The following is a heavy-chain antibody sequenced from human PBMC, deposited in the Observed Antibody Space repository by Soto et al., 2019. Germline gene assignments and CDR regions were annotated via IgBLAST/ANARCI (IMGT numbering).Heavy chain of an antibody. Sequence: GGSLRLSWAAPGSTFSNQGKHWVRQGRGKGLVWVSRINSDGSSTSYAGSVKGRFTISRDNAKNTLHLQMNSLRAEDTAVYFFLRTSLDVTCSLREDCCGQGILVTVS. CDR3: LRTSLDVTCSLREDC. CDR1: GSTFSNQG. J-gene: IGHJ4*02. D-gene: IGHD3-10*02. CDR2: INSDGSST. V-gene: IGHV3-74*01.